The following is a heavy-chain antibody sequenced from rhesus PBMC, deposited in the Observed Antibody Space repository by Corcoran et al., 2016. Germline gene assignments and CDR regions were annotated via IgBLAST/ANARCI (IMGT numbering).Heavy chain of an antibody. V-gene: IGHV4-173*01. J-gene: IGHJ5-2*02. CDR3: ARLMTRVVVITVNSLDV. CDR2: ISGSGGGT. CDR1: GGSISSNW. D-gene: IGHD3-28*01. Sequence: QLQLQESGPGLVKPSETLSLTCAVSGGSISSNWWSWIRQPPGKGLEWIGRISGSGGGTSYSHSLKSRVTISTDTSKNQLSLKLISVTAADTAVYYGARLMTRVVVITVNSLDVWGRGVLVTVSS.